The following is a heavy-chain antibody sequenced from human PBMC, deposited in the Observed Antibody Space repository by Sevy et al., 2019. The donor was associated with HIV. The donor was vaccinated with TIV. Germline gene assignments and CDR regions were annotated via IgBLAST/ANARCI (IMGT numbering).Heavy chain of an antibody. J-gene: IGHJ4*02. CDR1: GFPFTTYA. CDR3: ARDVSGGERLGQLSAYFDY. CDR2: ISFNGGNK. V-gene: IGHV3-30-3*01. D-gene: IGHD3-16*02. Sequence: GGSLRLSCAASGFPFTTYAVHWVRQAQGKGLEWLAVISFNGGNKFYADSVRGRFTISRDNSENTMYLQMNSLRVEDTAMYYCARDVSGGERLGQLSAYFDYWGQGTLVTVSS.